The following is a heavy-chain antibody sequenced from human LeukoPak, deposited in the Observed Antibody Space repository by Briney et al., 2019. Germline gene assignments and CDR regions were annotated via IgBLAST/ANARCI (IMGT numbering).Heavy chain of an antibody. CDR2: IGSSSSYI. CDR3: ARDDENYGSGSYYNVFSY. D-gene: IGHD3-10*01. Sequence: GGSLRLSCAASGFTFSSYSMNWVRQAPGKGLEWVSSIGSSSSYIHYADSVKGRFTISRDNAKNSLYLQMNSLRAEDTAVYYCARDDENYGSGSYYNVFSYWGQGTLVTISS. CDR1: GFTFSSYS. V-gene: IGHV3-21*01. J-gene: IGHJ4*02.